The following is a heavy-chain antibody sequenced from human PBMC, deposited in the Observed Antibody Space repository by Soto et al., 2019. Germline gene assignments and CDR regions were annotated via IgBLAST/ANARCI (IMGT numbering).Heavy chain of an antibody. Sequence: PGGSLRLSCAASGFTFSSYSMNWVRQAPGKGLEWVSSISSSSSYIYYADSVKGRFTISRDNAKNSLYLQMNSLRAEDTAVYYCHIVVVPAANNWFDPWGQGTLVTVS. CDR2: ISSSSSYI. CDR1: GFTFSSYS. D-gene: IGHD2-2*01. CDR3: HIVVVPAANNWFDP. V-gene: IGHV3-21*01. J-gene: IGHJ5*02.